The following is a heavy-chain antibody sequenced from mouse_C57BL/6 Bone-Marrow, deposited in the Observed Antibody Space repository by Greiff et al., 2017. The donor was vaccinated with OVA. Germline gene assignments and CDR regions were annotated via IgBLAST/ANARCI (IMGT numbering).Heavy chain of an antibody. J-gene: IGHJ2*01. Sequence: EVMLVESGGGLVKPGGSLKLSCAASGFTFSSYAMSWVRQTPEQRLEWVATISDGGSYTYYPDNVKGRFTISRDNAKNNLYLQMGHLKSENTAMYYCARGEDYWGQGTTLTVSS. CDR3: ARGEDY. V-gene: IGHV5-4*03. CDR2: ISDGGSYT. CDR1: GFTFSSYA.